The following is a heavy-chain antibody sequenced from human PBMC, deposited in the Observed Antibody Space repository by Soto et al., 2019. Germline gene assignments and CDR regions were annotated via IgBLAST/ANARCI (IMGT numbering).Heavy chain of an antibody. D-gene: IGHD5-18*01. CDR2: IWYDGSNK. CDR3: ARVGGYSYGWGEYYYYGMDV. CDR1: GFTFSSYG. V-gene: IGHV3-33*01. Sequence: QVQLVESGGGVVQPGRSLRLSCAASGFTFSSYGMHWVRQAPGKGLEWVAVIWYDGSNKYYADSVKGRFTISRDNSKNTLYLQMNSLRAEDTAVYSCARVGGYSYGWGEYYYYGMDVWGQGTTVTVSS. J-gene: IGHJ6*02.